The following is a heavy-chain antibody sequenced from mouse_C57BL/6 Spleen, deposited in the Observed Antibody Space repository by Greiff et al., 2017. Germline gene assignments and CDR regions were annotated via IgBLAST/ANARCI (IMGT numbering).Heavy chain of an antibody. J-gene: IGHJ1*03. D-gene: IGHD2-5*01. V-gene: IGHV8-12*01. CDR2: IYWDDDK. CDR1: GFSLSTSGMG. CDR3: ARRARSNYPYWYFDV. Sequence: QVTLKVCGPGILQSSQTLSLTCSFSGFSLSTSGMGVSWIRQPSGKGLEWLAHIYWDDDKRYNPSLKSRLTISKDTSRNQVFLKITSVDTADTATYYCARRARSNYPYWYFDVWGTGNTVTVSS.